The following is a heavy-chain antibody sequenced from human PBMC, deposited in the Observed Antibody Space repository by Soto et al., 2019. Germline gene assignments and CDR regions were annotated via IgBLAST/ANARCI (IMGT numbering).Heavy chain of an antibody. J-gene: IGHJ3*02. V-gene: IGHV4-59*12. Sequence: SETLSLTCTVSGGSISSYYWSWIWQPPGKGLEWIGYIYYSGSTNYNPSLKSRVTISVDTSKNQFSLKLSSVTAADTAVYYCARETTGYAFDIWGQGTMVTVSS. D-gene: IGHD4-17*01. CDR3: ARETTGYAFDI. CDR1: GGSISSYY. CDR2: IYYSGST.